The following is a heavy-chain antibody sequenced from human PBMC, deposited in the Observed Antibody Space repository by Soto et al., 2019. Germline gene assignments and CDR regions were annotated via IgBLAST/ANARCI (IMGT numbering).Heavy chain of an antibody. CDR1: GGSISSSRYY. J-gene: IGHJ4*02. V-gene: IGHV4-39*01. Sequence: QLQLQESGPGLVKPSETLSLTCTVSGGSISSSRYYWGWFRQPPGKGLEWIGTIYYSGNTYYNPSLKSRVTISVDTSKNQFSLMLTSGTATDTAVYYCARPDYNGLGAIDYWGQGTLVTVSS. D-gene: IGHD3-10*01. CDR2: IYYSGNT. CDR3: ARPDYNGLGAIDY.